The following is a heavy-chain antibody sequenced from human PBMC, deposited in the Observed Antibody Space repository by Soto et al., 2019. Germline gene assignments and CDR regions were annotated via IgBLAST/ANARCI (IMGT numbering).Heavy chain of an antibody. CDR3: ARGTPFFSTSCYAFDY. D-gene: IGHD2-2*01. CDR2: IYYSGST. J-gene: IGHJ4*02. Sequence: SETLSLTCTVSGGSISSYYWSWIRQPPGKGLEWIGYIYYSGSTNYNPSLKSRVTISVDTSKNQFSLKLSSVTAADTAVYYCARGTPFFSTSCYAFDYWGQGTLVTVSS. V-gene: IGHV4-59*01. CDR1: GGSISSYY.